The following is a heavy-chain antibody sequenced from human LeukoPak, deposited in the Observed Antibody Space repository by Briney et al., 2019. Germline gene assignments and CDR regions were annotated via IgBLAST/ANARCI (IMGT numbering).Heavy chain of an antibody. D-gene: IGHD6-19*01. Sequence: ASVKVSCKASGYTFTSYGISWVRQAPGQGLEWMGWIGAYNGNTNYAQKLQGRVTMTTDTSTSTAYMELRSLRSDDTAVYYCARDRRRYSSGRYEAYWGQGSLVTVSS. V-gene: IGHV1-18*01. CDR3: ARDRRRYSSGRYEAY. CDR2: IGAYNGNT. J-gene: IGHJ4*02. CDR1: GYTFTSYG.